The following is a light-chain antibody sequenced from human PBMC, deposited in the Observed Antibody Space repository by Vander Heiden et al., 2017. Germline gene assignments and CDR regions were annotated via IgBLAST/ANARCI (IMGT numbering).Light chain of an antibody. CDR1: QSVSSSY. CDR2: GAS. J-gene: IGKJ4*01. V-gene: IGKV3-20*01. CDR3: QQYGSSIT. Sequence: EIVLPLSSGNLFLSPGERSTLSCRDSQSVSSSYLAWYQQKPGQAPRLLIYGASSRATGIPDRFSGSGSGTDFTLTISRLEPEDFAVYYCQQYGSSITFGGGTKVEIK.